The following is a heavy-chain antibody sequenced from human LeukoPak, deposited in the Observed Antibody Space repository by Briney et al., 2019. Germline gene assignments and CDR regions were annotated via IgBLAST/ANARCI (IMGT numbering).Heavy chain of an antibody. V-gene: IGHV4-59*12. CDR2: ISYSGST. CDR3: ARGHYDFWSGVLS. D-gene: IGHD3-3*01. J-gene: IGHJ5*02. Sequence: SETLSLTCTVSGGSISSDYWTWIRQPPGKGLEWIGYISYSGSTNYNPSLKSRVTISVDRSKNQFSLKLSSVTAADTAVYYCARGHYDFWSGVLSWGQGTLVTVSS. CDR1: GGSISSDY.